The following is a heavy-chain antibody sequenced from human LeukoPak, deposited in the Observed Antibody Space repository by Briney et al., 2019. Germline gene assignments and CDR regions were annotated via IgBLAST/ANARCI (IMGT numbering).Heavy chain of an antibody. D-gene: IGHD2-2*01. CDR2: IKQDGSEK. CDR3: ARGGSKSVVPAFYYYMDV. CDR1: GFTFSSYW. J-gene: IGHJ6*03. V-gene: IGHV3-7*01. Sequence: GGSLTLSCAASGFTFSSYWMSWLRQAPGKGLEWVANIKQDGSEKYYVDSVKGRFTISRDNAKNSLYLQMNSLRAEDTAVYYCARGGSKSVVPAFYYYMDVWGKGTTVTVSS.